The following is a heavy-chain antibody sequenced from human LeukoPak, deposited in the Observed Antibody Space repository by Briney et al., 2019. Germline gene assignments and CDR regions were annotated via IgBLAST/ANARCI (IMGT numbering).Heavy chain of an antibody. Sequence: GGSLRLSCAASGFIFSSYEMNWVRQAPGKGLEWVSYINSGGSSIYYAVSVRGRFTISRDNAKNSLYLQMNTLRAEDTAVYYCVRDQGTWEYDYWGQGTQVTVSS. CDR1: GFIFSSYE. J-gene: IGHJ4*02. V-gene: IGHV3-48*03. CDR3: VRDQGTWEYDY. D-gene: IGHD1-1*01. CDR2: INSGGSSI.